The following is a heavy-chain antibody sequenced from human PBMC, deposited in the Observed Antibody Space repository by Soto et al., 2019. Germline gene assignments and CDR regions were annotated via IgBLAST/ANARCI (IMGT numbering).Heavy chain of an antibody. D-gene: IGHD1-1*01. Sequence: QVQLVQSGAEVKKPGASVKVSCKASGYTFTSYDINWVRQATGQGLEWMGWMNPNSGNTGYAQKFPGRVTMTRNTSISTAYMELSSLRSQDTAVYYCARGTTYYYYYYGMDVWGQGTTVTVSS. V-gene: IGHV1-8*01. CDR2: MNPNSGNT. CDR3: ARGTTYYYYYYGMDV. J-gene: IGHJ6*02. CDR1: GYTFTSYD.